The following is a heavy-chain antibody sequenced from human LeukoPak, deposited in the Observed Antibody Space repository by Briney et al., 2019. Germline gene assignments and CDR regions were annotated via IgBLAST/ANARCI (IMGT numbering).Heavy chain of an antibody. CDR3: AKVSSYYYFYMDV. CDR1: GFTFNRYA. D-gene: IGHD6-6*01. J-gene: IGHJ6*03. Sequence: PGGSLRLSCAASGFTFNRYAMRGVRRAPGEGLEWLSAISGRGGSTYYADSVKGRYTVSRDYSKNAVSLQMNSLIAEDTAVYYCAKVSSYYYFYMDVWGKGTTVTVSS. V-gene: IGHV3-23*01. CDR2: ISGRGGST.